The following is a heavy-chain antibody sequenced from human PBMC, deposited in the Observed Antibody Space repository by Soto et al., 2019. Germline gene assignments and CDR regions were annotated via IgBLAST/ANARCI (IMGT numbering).Heavy chain of an antibody. CDR3: AKDGLDFWSVYPLDY. CDR2: ISGSGGST. Sequence: PGGSLRLSCATSGFTFSSYAMSWVRQAPGKGPECVSGISGSGGSTYYAASVKGRFTISRDNSRNTLYLQMNSLRAEDTAVYFCAKDGLDFWSVYPLDYWGQGTLVTVSS. CDR1: GFTFSSYA. V-gene: IGHV3-23*01. D-gene: IGHD3-3*01. J-gene: IGHJ4*02.